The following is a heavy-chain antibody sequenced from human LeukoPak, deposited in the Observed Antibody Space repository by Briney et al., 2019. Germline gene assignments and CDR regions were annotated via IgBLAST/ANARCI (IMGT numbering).Heavy chain of an antibody. Sequence: SVKVSCKASGGTFSSYAISWVRQAPGQGLEWMGGIIPIFGTADYAQKFQGRVTITTDESTSTAYMELSSLRSEDTAVYYCARDLYHTGGGDYWGQGILVTVSS. J-gene: IGHJ4*02. CDR1: GGTFSSYA. CDR2: IIPIFGTA. D-gene: IGHD7-27*01. V-gene: IGHV1-69*05. CDR3: ARDLYHTGGGDY.